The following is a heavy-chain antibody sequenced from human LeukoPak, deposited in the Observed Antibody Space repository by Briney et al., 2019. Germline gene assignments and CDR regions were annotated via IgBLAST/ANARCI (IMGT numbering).Heavy chain of an antibody. CDR2: IKQDGSEK. CDR1: GFTISSQA. V-gene: IGHV3-7*01. D-gene: IGHD3-22*01. Sequence: PGGSLRLSCAASGFTISSQAMSWVRQAPGKGLKWVANIKQDGSEKYYVDSVKGRFTISRDNAKNSLYLQMNSLRAEDTAVYYCARESYDSSVYDNWFDPWGQGTLVTVSS. J-gene: IGHJ5*02. CDR3: ARESYDSSVYDNWFDP.